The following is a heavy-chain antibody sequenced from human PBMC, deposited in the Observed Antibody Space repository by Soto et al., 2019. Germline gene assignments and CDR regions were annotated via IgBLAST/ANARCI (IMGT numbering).Heavy chain of an antibody. V-gene: IGHV1-8*01. CDR3: ARTFYVDNADF. J-gene: IGHJ4*02. D-gene: IGHD3-16*01. CDR1: GYTFTSYD. Sequence: QVQLVQSGAEVKKPGASVKGSCKASGYTFTSYDINLVRQPTGQGLVWMGWMNPNSDITGYAQKCQGRGTLTMNTSISIACMVLRSLKSDVTVVYYCARTFYVDNADFCGQGTLGTGSS. CDR2: MNPNSDIT.